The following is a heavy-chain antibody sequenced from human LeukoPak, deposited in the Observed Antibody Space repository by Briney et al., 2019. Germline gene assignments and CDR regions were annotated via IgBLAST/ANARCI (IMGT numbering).Heavy chain of an antibody. CDR1: GGSISSYY. CDR3: ARISNYVGYYYYMDV. V-gene: IGHV4-59*01. Sequence: PSETLSLTCTVSGGSISSYYWSWIRQPPGKGLEWIGYIYYSGSTNYNPSLKSRVTISVDTSKNQFSLKLSSVTAADTAVYYCARISNYVGYYYYMDVWGKGTTVTVSS. CDR2: IYYSGST. J-gene: IGHJ6*03. D-gene: IGHD4-11*01.